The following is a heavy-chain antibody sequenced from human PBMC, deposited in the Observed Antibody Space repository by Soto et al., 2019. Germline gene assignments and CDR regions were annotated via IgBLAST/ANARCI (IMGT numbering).Heavy chain of an antibody. D-gene: IGHD3-10*01. J-gene: IGHJ4*02. CDR1: GWTSNIFL. V-gene: IGHV3-30-3*01. CDR2: ISYDGAYK. Sequence: TGGPLRPSGPASGWTSNIFLLLGVGQAPGKGLEWVAVISYDGAYKRYADSVQGRFSISRDNSKDTLYLQVNSVRGEDTAVYYCARDWTMFRERIIYYFDYWGQGALVTVSS. CDR3: ARDWTMFRERIIYYFDY.